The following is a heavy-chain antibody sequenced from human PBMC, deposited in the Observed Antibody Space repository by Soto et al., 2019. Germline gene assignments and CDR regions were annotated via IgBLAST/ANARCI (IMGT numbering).Heavy chain of an antibody. V-gene: IGHV3-53*01. CDR1: GLTVKNYQ. CDR2: IYSGGVT. CDR3: ARDPSTTGYYGLDV. Sequence: PGGSLRLSCGASGLTVKNYQMSWVRQAPGKGLEWVSVIYSGGVTYYPDSVKGRFTIIRDTSRNSVYLQMNSLRADDTAIYYCARDPSTTGYYGLDVWGQGTTVTVSS. J-gene: IGHJ6*02.